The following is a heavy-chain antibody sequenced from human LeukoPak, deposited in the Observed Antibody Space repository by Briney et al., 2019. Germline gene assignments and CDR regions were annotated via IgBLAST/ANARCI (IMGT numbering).Heavy chain of an antibody. D-gene: IGHD3-3*01. V-gene: IGHV3-7*01. CDR3: ARGGSPSTKFWSGYLGNYYYMDV. CDR1: GFTFSSYW. CDR2: IKQDGSEK. J-gene: IGHJ6*03. Sequence: PGGSLRLSCAASGFTFSSYWMSWVRQAPGKGLEWVANIKQDGSEKYYVDSVKGRFTISRDNAKNSLYLQMNSLRAEDTAVYYCARGGSPSTKFWSGYLGNYYYMDVWGKGTTVTVS.